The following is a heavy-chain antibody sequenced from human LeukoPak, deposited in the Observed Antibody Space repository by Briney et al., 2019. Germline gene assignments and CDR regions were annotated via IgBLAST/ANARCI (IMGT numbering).Heavy chain of an antibody. D-gene: IGHD3-10*01. J-gene: IGHJ4*02. V-gene: IGHV4-34*01. CDR2: INHSGST. Sequence: SETLSLTCAVYGGSFSGYYWSWIRQPPGKGLEWIGEINHSGSTNYNPSLKSRVTISVDTSKNQFSLKLSSVTAADTAVYYCARRKPARGSGRSSFDYWGQGTLVTVSS. CDR1: GGSFSGYY. CDR3: ARRKPARGSGRSSFDY.